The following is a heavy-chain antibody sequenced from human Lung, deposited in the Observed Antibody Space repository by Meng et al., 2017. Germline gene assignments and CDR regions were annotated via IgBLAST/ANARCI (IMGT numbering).Heavy chain of an antibody. Sequence: QVQVVQSGAEVQKPGSSVTVACKTSGGSFSTHTFSWVRQAPGQGLEWMGGLIAVFDKTKAAPRFQDRVTFTADESTSTAYMELSSLTFDDTAVYFCARGRRNEPLFDYWGQGTLVTVSS. J-gene: IGHJ4*02. D-gene: IGHD1-14*01. CDR3: ARGRRNEPLFDY. V-gene: IGHV1-69*13. CDR2: LIAVFDKT. CDR1: GGSFSTHT.